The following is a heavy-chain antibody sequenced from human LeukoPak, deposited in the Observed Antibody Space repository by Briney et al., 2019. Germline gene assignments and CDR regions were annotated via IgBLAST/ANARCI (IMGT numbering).Heavy chain of an antibody. CDR2: ISWNSGSI. V-gene: IGHV3-9*01. Sequence: GGSLRLSCAASGFTFDDYAMHWVRHAPGKGLEWVSGISWNSGSIDYADSVKGRFTISRDNAKNSLYLQMNSLRAEDTPLYFCSKDIDSYSSTFDYWGQGTLVTVSS. J-gene: IGHJ4*02. D-gene: IGHD6-19*01. CDR3: SKDIDSYSSTFDY. CDR1: GFTFDDYA.